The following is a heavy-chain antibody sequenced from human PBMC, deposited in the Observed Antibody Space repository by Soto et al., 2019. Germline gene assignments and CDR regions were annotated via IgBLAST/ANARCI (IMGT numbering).Heavy chain of an antibody. CDR2: IYYSGST. Sequence: SETLSHTCTVSGGSISNNNYYWGWIRQPPGKGLEWIGSIYYSGSTYYNPSLKSRVTISVDRSKNQFSLKLSSVTAADTALYYCARSPLNYWGQGTLVTVSS. V-gene: IGHV4-39*01. CDR1: GGSISNNNYY. CDR3: ARSPLNY. J-gene: IGHJ4*02.